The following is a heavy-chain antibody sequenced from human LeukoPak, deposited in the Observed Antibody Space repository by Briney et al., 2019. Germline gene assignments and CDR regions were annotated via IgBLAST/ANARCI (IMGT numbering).Heavy chain of an antibody. CDR2: ISTTGSTT. Sequence: GGSLRLSCAASGFIFNNYAMSWVRQAPGKGLEWVSSISTTGSTTYYADSVRGRFTISRDNSQNTLSLQMDSLTAAGTAVYSCATYDLWTTYYTFQYWGQGTLVSVSS. CDR1: GFIFNNYA. V-gene: IGHV3-23*01. D-gene: IGHD3-3*01. J-gene: IGHJ4*02. CDR3: ATYDLWTTYYTFQY.